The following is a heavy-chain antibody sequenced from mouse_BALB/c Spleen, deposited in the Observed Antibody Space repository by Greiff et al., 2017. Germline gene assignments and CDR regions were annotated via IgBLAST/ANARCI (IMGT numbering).Heavy chain of an antibody. CDR2: IRLKSNNYAT. J-gene: IGHJ2*01. CDR1: GFTFSNYW. Sequence: DVMLVESGGGLVQPGGSMKLSCVASGFTFSNYWMNWVRQSPEKGLEWVAEIRLKSNNYATHYAESVKGRFTISRDDSKSSVYLQMNNLRAEDTGIYYCTTNYGSSYDYWGQGTTLTVSS. CDR3: TTNYGSSYDY. D-gene: IGHD1-1*01. V-gene: IGHV6-6*02.